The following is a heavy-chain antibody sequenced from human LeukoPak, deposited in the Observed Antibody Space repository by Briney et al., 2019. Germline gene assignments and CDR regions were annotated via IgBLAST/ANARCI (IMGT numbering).Heavy chain of an antibody. J-gene: IGHJ4*02. CDR3: AKANYYDSSGYYDY. Sequence: PGGSLRLSCAASGFTFSSYAMSWVRQAPGKGLEWVSAISGSGGSTYYADSVKGRFTISRDNSKNTLYLQMNSLRAEDTAVYYCAKANYYDSSGYYDYWGQGTLVTVSS. D-gene: IGHD3-22*01. CDR1: GFTFSSYA. CDR2: ISGSGGST. V-gene: IGHV3-23*01.